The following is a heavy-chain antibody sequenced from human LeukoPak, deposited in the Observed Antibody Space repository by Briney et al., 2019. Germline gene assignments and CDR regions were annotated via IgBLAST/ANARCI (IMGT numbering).Heavy chain of an antibody. D-gene: IGHD6-13*01. Sequence: PSETLSLTCAVSGGSFSGYYWSWIRQSPGKGLEWIGEINHSGSTHYNPSLKSRVTISVDTSQKQFSLRLTSVTAADTAVYYCARGRYLTTSGGAAAGFLDYWGQGSLVTVST. CDR3: ARGRYLTTSGGAAAGFLDY. CDR1: GGSFSGYY. V-gene: IGHV4-34*01. CDR2: INHSGST. J-gene: IGHJ4*02.